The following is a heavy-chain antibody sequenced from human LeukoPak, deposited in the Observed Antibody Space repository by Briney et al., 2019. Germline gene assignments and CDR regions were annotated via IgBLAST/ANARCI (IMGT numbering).Heavy chain of an antibody. V-gene: IGHV3-23*01. Sequence: PGGSLRLSCAASGFTFSSYAMSWVRQAPGKGLEWVSAISGSGGSTYYADSVKGRFTISRDNAKNSLHLQMNSLRAEDTALYHCARNNGMDVWGQGTTVIVSS. CDR3: ARNNGMDV. CDR2: ISGSGGST. J-gene: IGHJ6*02. CDR1: GFTFSSYA.